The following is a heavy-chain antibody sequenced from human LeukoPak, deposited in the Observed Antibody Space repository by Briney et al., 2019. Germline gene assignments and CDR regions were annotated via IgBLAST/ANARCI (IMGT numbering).Heavy chain of an antibody. Sequence: SETLSLTCTVSGGSINSYHWSWIRQPPGKGLEWIGYIYYSGSTSYNPSLKSRATISVDTSKNQFSLKLSSVIAAGTAVYYCARRQSSWYFDYWGQGTLVTVSS. J-gene: IGHJ4*02. CDR1: GGSINSYH. V-gene: IGHV4-59*08. CDR3: ARRQSSWYFDY. CDR2: IYYSGST. D-gene: IGHD6-13*01.